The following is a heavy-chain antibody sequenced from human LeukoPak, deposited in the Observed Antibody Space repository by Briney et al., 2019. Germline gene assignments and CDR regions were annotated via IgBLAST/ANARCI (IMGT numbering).Heavy chain of an antibody. Sequence: SETLSLTCAVYGGSFSGYYWGWIRQPPGKGLEWIGEINHSGSTYYNPSLKSRVTMSVDTSKNEFFLKLDSVTAVDTAVYYCARKSGYSSGWTWFDPWGQGTLVTVSS. CDR1: GGSFSGYY. J-gene: IGHJ5*02. CDR2: INHSGST. D-gene: IGHD6-19*01. V-gene: IGHV4-34*01. CDR3: ARKSGYSSGWTWFDP.